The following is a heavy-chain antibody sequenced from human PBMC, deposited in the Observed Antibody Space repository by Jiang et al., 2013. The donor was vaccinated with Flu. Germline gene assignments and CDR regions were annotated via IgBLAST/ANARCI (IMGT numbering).Heavy chain of an antibody. CDR2: IIPIFGTA. D-gene: IGHD3-9*01. J-gene: IGHJ4*02. CDR3: ARVTEYYDILTGYSDGEYYFDY. CDR1: GGTFSSYA. V-gene: IGHV1-69*01. Sequence: SGAEVKKPGSSVKVSCKASGGTFSSYAISWVRQAPGQGLEWMGGIIPIFGTANYAQKFQGRVTITADESTSTAYMELSSLRSEDTAVYYCARVTEYYDILTGYSDGEYYFDYWGQGNPGHRLL.